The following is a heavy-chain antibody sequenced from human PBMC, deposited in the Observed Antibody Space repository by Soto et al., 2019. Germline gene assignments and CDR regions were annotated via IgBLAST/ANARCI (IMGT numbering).Heavy chain of an antibody. CDR1: GVTFSNYA. CDR2: ISHSGSST. J-gene: IGHJ5*02. D-gene: IGHD3-10*01. V-gene: IGHV3-23*01. CDR3: AKGSWVHHGSEGGNWLDP. Sequence: EVQFLESGGGLVQPGGSLRLSCAASGVTFSNYAMNWVRQAPGKGLEWVSGISHSGSSTYYADSVKGRFTISRDNSKNTLFLQMNSLTAEDTAVYYCAKGSWVHHGSEGGNWLDPWGHGTLVTVSS.